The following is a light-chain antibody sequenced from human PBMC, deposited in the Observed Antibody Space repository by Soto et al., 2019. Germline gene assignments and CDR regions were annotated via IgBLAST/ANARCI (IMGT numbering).Light chain of an antibody. Sequence: EIVMTHSPATLSVSPGERATLSCRASQSVRDNLAWYQQKPGQAPRLLIYRASTRATGIPARFSGSGSGTEFTLTINSLQSEDFALYFCQQSINWPNTFGQGTKLEIK. J-gene: IGKJ2*01. CDR1: QSVRDN. CDR2: RAS. CDR3: QQSINWPNT. V-gene: IGKV3-15*01.